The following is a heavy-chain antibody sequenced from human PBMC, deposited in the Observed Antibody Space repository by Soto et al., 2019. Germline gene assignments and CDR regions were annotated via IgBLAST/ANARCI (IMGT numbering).Heavy chain of an antibody. D-gene: IGHD2-21*01. CDR3: ATSMRHTLDP. Sequence: EVQVVESGGGLVQPGGSLRLSCTASGFTFGIHWMTWVRQVPGKGLEWVANINQDGSDKYYGDSVKGRFIISRDNAKDSVYLQMHSLRVEDTAVYYCATSMRHTLDPWGQGTLVTVS. V-gene: IGHV3-7*01. CDR1: GFTFGIHW. J-gene: IGHJ5*02. CDR2: INQDGSDK.